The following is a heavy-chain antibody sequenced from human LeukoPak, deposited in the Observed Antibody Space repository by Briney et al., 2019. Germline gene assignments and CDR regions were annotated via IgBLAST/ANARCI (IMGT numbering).Heavy chain of an antibody. CDR2: TYSRFKWYN. CDR3: ARVKVAPNGYDYNYYYGMDV. J-gene: IGHJ6*02. D-gene: IGHD5-12*01. V-gene: IGHV6-1*01. Sequence: SQTLTLTCAISGDSVSSNSAAWNCIMQSPSTGLQWLGSTYSRFKWYNDYAVSVKSRITINPYTSKNQFSLQLNSVTPEDTAVYYCARVKVAPNGYDYNYYYGMDVWGQGTTVTVSS. CDR1: GDSVSSNSAA.